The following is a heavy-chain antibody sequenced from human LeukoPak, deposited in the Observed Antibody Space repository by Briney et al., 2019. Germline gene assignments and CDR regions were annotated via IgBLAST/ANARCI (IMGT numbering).Heavy chain of an antibody. CDR3: AKTIINGKHLY. CDR1: GGSFSGNY. Sequence: PSETLSLICAVYGGSFSGNYWSWIRQSPVKGLEWIGEISHTGSTNYNPSLKSRVIMSVDTSKSQFSLNLGSVTAADTAVYYCAKTIINGKHLYWGQGTLVTVSS. CDR2: ISHTGST. J-gene: IGHJ4*02. V-gene: IGHV4-34*01. D-gene: IGHD1-26*01.